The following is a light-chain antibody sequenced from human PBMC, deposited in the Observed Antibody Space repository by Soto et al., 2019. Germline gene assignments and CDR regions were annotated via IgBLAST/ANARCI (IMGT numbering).Light chain of an antibody. CDR2: QDN. Sequence: SYELTQPPSVSVYPGQTASITCSGPKLGDKFASWYQQRPGQSPVLVISQDNKRPSGIPERFSGSNSGNTATLTISGTQAVDEADYYCQAWDSGTYVFGPGTKVTVL. J-gene: IGLJ1*01. CDR1: KLGDKF. V-gene: IGLV3-1*01. CDR3: QAWDSGTYV.